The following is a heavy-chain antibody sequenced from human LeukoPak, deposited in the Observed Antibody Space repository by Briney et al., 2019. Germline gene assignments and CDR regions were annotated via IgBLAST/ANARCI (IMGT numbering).Heavy chain of an antibody. CDR2: ISGSGGSP. D-gene: IGHD5-12*01. J-gene: IGHJ6*02. CDR1: GFTFTSHA. CDR3: AKGGGSGYVSYYYNAMGV. V-gene: IGHV3-23*01. Sequence: GGSLRLSCAASGFTFTSHAMSWVRQAPGKGLEWVSAISGSGGSPYYADSVKGRFTISRDNSKNTLYLQMNSLRAEDTAIYYCAKGGGSGYVSYYYNAMGVWGQGTTVTVSS.